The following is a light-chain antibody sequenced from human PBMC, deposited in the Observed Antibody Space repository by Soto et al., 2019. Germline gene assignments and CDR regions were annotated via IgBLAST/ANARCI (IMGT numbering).Light chain of an antibody. J-gene: IGLJ2*01. CDR2: SNN. CDR3: ASWDDSLNGVV. Sequence: QSVLTQPPSASGTPGQRVTISCSGSSSNIGSNYVYWYQQLPGTAPQLLIYSNNQRPSGVPDRFSGSKSGNSASLAISGLQSEDEADYYCASWDDSLNGVVFGGGTKLTVL. CDR1: SSNIGSNY. V-gene: IGLV1-44*01.